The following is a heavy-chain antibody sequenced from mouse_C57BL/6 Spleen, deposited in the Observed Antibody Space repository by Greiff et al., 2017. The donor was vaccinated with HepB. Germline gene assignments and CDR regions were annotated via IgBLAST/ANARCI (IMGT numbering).Heavy chain of an antibody. V-gene: IGHV3-6*01. Sequence: ESGPGLVKPSQSLSLTCSVTGYSITCGYYWNWIRQFPGNKLEWMGYISYDGSNNYNPSLKNRISITRDTSKNQFFLKLNSVTTEDTATYYCARGFYYYGSSYWYFDVWGTGTTVTVSS. J-gene: IGHJ1*03. CDR1: GYSITCGYY. CDR2: ISYDGSN. CDR3: ARGFYYYGSSYWYFDV. D-gene: IGHD1-1*01.